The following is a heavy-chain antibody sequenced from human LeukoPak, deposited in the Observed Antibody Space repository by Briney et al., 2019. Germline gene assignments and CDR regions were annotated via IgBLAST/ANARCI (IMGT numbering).Heavy chain of an antibody. J-gene: IGHJ4*02. CDR3: ASLKLSSSWYYFDY. CDR2: IYTSGST. D-gene: IGHD6-13*01. CDR1: GGSISSYY. Sequence: SETLSLTCTVSGGSISSYYWSWIRQPPGKGLEWIGYIYTSGSTNYNPSLKSRVTISVDTTKNQFSLKLSSVTAADTAVYYCASLKLSSSWYYFDYWGQGTLVTVSS. V-gene: IGHV4-4*09.